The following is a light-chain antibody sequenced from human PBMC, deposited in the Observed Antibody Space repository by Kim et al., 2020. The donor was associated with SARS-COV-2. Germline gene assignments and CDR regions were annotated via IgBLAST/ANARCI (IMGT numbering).Light chain of an antibody. Sequence: VALGQTVRITCQGDSLRSYYATWYQQKPGQAPILVIYGKNNRPSGIQDRFSGSSSGNTASLTITGTQAGDEADYYCNSRDGNDSVVFGGGTQLTVL. CDR2: GKN. CDR3: NSRDGNDSVV. V-gene: IGLV3-19*01. J-gene: IGLJ2*01. CDR1: SLRSYY.